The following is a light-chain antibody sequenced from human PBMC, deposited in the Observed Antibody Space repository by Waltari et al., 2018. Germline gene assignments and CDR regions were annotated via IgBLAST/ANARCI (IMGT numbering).Light chain of an antibody. V-gene: IGKV1-5*03. J-gene: IGKJ1*01. CDR2: KAS. Sequence: DIQMTQSPSTLSAYVGARVTITCRASQSISSWLAWYQQKPGKAPKLLIYKASSLESGVPSRFSGSESGTEFTLTISSLQPDDFATYYCQQYKSYATFGQGTKVEIK. CDR1: QSISSW. CDR3: QQYKSYAT.